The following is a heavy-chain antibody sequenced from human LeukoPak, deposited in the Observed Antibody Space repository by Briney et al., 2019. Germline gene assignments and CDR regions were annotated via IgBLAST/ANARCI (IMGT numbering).Heavy chain of an antibody. CDR1: GFTFSNYG. D-gene: IGHD1-26*01. Sequence: GGSLRLSCAASGFTFSNYGMHWVRQAPGKGLEWVAVIWYDGSNKYYADSVKGRFTISRDNSKNTLYLQMNSLRAEDTAVYYCARVDSGNFNWFDPWGQGTMVTVSS. CDR3: ARVDSGNFNWFDP. V-gene: IGHV3-33*01. J-gene: IGHJ5*02. CDR2: IWYDGSNK.